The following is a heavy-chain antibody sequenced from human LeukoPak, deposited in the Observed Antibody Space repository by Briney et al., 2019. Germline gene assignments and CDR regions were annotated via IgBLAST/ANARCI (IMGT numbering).Heavy chain of an antibody. CDR3: ARGDPIYDFWSGGDY. J-gene: IGHJ4*02. CDR2: ISSSSNVI. CDR1: GFTFSNYG. V-gene: IGHV3-48*01. Sequence: GGSLRLSCAASGFTFSNYGMQWVRQAPGKGLEWVSYISSSSNVIYYTDSVKGRFTISRDNARNLLSLQMNSLRAEDTAVYYCARGDPIYDFWSGGDYWGQGSLVTVSS. D-gene: IGHD3-3*01.